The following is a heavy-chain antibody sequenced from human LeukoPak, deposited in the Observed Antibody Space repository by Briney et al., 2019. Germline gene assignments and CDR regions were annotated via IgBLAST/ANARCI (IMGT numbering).Heavy chain of an antibody. Sequence: PSETLSLTCTVSGGSISSYYWSWIRQPPGKGLEWIGYIYYSGSTNYNPSLKSRVTISVDTSKNQFSLKLSSVTAADTAVCYCARSYYDFWSGYFYYFDYWGQGTLVTVSS. CDR1: GGSISSYY. J-gene: IGHJ4*02. D-gene: IGHD3-3*01. V-gene: IGHV4-59*01. CDR3: ARSYYDFWSGYFYYFDY. CDR2: IYYSGST.